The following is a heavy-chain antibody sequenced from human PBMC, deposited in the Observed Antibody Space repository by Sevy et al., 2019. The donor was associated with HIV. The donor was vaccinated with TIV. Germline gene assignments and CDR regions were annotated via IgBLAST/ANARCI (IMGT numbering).Heavy chain of an antibody. V-gene: IGHV3-33*01. Sequence: GGSLRLSCVASGFTFGSYGMLWVRQAPGKGLKWVADIWFDGSNIHYADSVRGRFTISRDNSKNTLSLQMSSLRAEDTAVYYCARERTYLFDYCGQRTLVTVSS. J-gene: IGHJ4*02. CDR3: ARERTYLFDY. CDR1: GFTFGSYG. CDR2: IWFDGSNI.